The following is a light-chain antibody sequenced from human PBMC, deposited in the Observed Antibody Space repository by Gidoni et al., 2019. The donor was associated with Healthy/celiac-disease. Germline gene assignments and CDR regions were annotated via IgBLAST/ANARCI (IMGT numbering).Light chain of an antibody. CDR2: WAS. V-gene: IGKV4-1*01. J-gene: IGKJ4*01. Sequence: IFMSPSPLPLAVSLGERATINCKSSQSVLYSSNNKNYLAWYQQKPGQPPKLLIYWASTRESGVPERFSGSGSGTDFTLTISSLQAEDVAVYYCQQYYSNPLTFGGGTKVEIK. CDR1: QSVLYSSNNKNY. CDR3: QQYYSNPLT.